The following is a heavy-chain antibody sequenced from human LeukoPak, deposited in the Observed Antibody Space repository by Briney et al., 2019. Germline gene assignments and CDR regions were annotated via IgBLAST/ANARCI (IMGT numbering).Heavy chain of an antibody. J-gene: IGHJ4*02. CDR1: GFTFSSYS. CDR3: ARDYYYGSGSYSDH. CDR2: ISSSSSTK. D-gene: IGHD3-10*01. V-gene: IGHV3-48*04. Sequence: GGSLRLSCAASGFTFSSYSMNWVRQAPGKGLEWVSYISSSSSTKYYADSVKGRFTISRDNAKNSLYLQMNSLRAEDTAVYYCARDYYYGSGSYSDHWGQGTLVTVSS.